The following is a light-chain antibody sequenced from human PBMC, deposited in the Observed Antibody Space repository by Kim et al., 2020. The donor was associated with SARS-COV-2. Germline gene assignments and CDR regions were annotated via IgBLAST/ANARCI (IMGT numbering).Light chain of an antibody. CDR1: SNF. CDR3: QDYGGSPLT. Sequence: EIVLTQSPGTLSLSPGETATLSCRSKSNFLAWYQQKPGQAPRLLIYDASTRATGIPDRFSASGSGTDFTLTISRLEPQDSAIYYCQDYGGSPLTFGGGTKVDIK. J-gene: IGKJ4*01. V-gene: IGKV3-20*01. CDR2: DAS.